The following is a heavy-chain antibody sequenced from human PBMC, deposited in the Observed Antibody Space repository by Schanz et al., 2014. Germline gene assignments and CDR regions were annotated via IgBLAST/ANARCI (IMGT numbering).Heavy chain of an antibody. D-gene: IGHD6-6*01. CDR2: INPSGGST. J-gene: IGHJ4*02. Sequence: QVQLLQSGAEVKKPGASMKVSCKASGYTFTTYYMLWVRQAPGQGLEWMGIINPSGGSTRYGQKFQGRITVTTDTSTSTVYLELSSLRSDDTAVYYCARDQSPYTNSSDVRYFDYWGQGSLVTVSP. CDR1: GYTFTTYY. CDR3: ARDQSPYTNSSDVRYFDY. V-gene: IGHV1-46*01.